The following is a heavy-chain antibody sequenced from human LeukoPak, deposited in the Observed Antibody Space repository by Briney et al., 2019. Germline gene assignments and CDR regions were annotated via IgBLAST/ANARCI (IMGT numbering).Heavy chain of an antibody. D-gene: IGHD6-13*01. J-gene: IGHJ4*02. CDR3: ARAWQGTGYSSSWYGLCGY. Sequence: PGGSLRLSCAASGFTFSSYWMSWVRQAPGKGLEWVATIRQDGSQKYYVDSVKGRFTISRDNAKNSLYLQMNSLRAEDTAVYYCARAWQGTGYSSSWYGLCGYWGQGTLVTVSS. CDR2: IRQDGSQK. CDR1: GFTFSSYW. V-gene: IGHV3-7*01.